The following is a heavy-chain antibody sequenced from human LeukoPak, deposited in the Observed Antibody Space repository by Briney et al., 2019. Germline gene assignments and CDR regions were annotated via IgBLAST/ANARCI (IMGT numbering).Heavy chain of an antibody. Sequence: PGGSLRLSCAASGFTFRDFGMEWVRQAPGKGVEWVAFIRNDGSDKYYADSASGRFTISRDNSKNTVDLQMNSLRAEDSAVYYCAKDSYGPDNWGQGTLVTVSS. CDR2: IRNDGSDK. V-gene: IGHV3-30*02. D-gene: IGHD4-17*01. CDR1: GFTFRDFG. CDR3: AKDSYGPDN. J-gene: IGHJ4*02.